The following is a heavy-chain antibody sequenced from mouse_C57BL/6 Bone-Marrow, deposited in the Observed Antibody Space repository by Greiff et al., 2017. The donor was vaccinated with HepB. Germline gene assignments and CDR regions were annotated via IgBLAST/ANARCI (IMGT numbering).Heavy chain of an antibody. V-gene: IGHV3-6*01. Sequence: EVQLQESGPGLVKPSQSLSLTCSVTGYSITSGYYWNWIRQFPGNKLEWMGYRSYDGSNNYNPSLKNRISITRETSKNQFFLKLNSVTTEDTATYYCARGCCAWFAYWGQGTLVTVSA. CDR2: RSYDGSN. J-gene: IGHJ3*01. CDR3: ARGCCAWFAY. CDR1: GYSITSGYY.